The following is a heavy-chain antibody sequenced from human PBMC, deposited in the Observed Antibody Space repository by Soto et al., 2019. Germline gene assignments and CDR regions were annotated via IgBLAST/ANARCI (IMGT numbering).Heavy chain of an antibody. CDR1: GFTFSDYA. CDR2: ISAGGST. J-gene: IGHJ4*02. V-gene: IGHV3-23*01. Sequence: QPGGSLRLSCTASGFTFSDYAMSWVRQPPGKGLEWVSVISAGGSTYYADSVKGRLTVSRANSKNTLYLQMNSLRAEDTAVYYCANVPIWCSSTSCYTEGFDYWGQGTLVTVSA. CDR3: ANVPIWCSSTSCYTEGFDY. D-gene: IGHD2-2*02.